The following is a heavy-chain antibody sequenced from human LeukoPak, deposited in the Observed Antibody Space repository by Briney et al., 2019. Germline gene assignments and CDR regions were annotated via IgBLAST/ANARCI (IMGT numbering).Heavy chain of an antibody. J-gene: IGHJ4*02. CDR3: ARALVDGYKELGY. Sequence: ASVKASCKASRYSFTTYGITWVRQSAGHRVEGMGWISAYNGNTNYAQKLQGRVTMTTDTSTSTAYMELRSLRSDDTAVYYCARALVDGYKELGYWGQGTLVTVSS. CDR1: RYSFTTYG. D-gene: IGHD5-24*01. CDR2: ISAYNGNT. V-gene: IGHV1-18*01.